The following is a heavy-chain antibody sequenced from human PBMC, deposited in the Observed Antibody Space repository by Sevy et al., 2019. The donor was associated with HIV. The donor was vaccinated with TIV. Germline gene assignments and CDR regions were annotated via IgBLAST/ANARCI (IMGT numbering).Heavy chain of an antibody. CDR2: IRYDGSDD. CDR3: ARGDAYNCIDH. D-gene: IGHD2-15*01. V-gene: IGHV3-30*02. J-gene: IGHJ4*02. Sequence: GGSLRLSCAVSGFSFSDFGMHWVRQAPGKGLEWLALIRYDGSDDYYEDAVKGRFTISRDTSRNTLHLQMNSLRPEDTAVYYCARGDAYNCIDHWGQGTLFTVSS. CDR1: GFSFSDFG.